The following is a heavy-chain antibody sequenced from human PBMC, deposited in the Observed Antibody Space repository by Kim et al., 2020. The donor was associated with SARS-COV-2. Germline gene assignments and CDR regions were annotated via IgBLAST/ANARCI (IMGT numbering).Heavy chain of an antibody. J-gene: IGHJ4*02. CDR3: ARDSGYSSGWYVY. V-gene: IGHV3-30*04. CDR2: ISYDGSNK. D-gene: IGHD6-19*01. Sequence: GGSLRLSCAASGFTFSSYAMHWVRQAPGKGLEWVAVISYDGSNKYYADSVKGRFTISRDNSKNTLYLQMNSLRAEDTAVYYCARDSGYSSGWYVYWGQGTLVTVSS. CDR1: GFTFSSYA.